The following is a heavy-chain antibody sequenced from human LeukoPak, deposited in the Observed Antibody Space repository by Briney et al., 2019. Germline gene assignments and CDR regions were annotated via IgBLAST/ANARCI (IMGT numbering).Heavy chain of an antibody. Sequence: PGGSLRLSCAASGFTFSSYGMHWVRQAPGKGLEWVAFIRYDGSNKYYADSVKGRFTISRDNSKNTLYLQMNSLRAEDTAVYYCAKPTAEIAAAGTGDYYYGMDVWGQGTTVTVSS. J-gene: IGHJ6*02. CDR2: IRYDGSNK. V-gene: IGHV3-30*02. D-gene: IGHD6-13*01. CDR1: GFTFSSYG. CDR3: AKPTAEIAAAGTGDYYYGMDV.